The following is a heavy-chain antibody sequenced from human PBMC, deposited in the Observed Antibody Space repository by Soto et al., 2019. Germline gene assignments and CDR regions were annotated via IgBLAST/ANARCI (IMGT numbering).Heavy chain of an antibody. D-gene: IGHD1-26*01. Sequence: PSETLSLTCTVSGGSVSSGSYYWSWIRQPPGKGLEWIGYIYYSGSTNYNPSLKSRVTIPVDTSKNQFSLKLSAVTAADTAVYYCARGEVGATSFDYWGQGTLVTVSS. CDR1: GGSVSSGSYY. CDR2: IYYSGST. V-gene: IGHV4-61*01. J-gene: IGHJ4*02. CDR3: ARGEVGATSFDY.